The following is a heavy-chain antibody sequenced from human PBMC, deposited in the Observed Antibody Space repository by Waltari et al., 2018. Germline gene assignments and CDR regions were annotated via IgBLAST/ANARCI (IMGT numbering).Heavy chain of an antibody. Sequence: QVQLQESGPGLVKPSTTLSLTCTVPGGSISRGDYYWSWIRQPPGKGLEWIGYIYYSGSTYYNPSLKSRVTISVDTSKNQFSLKLSSVTAADTAVYYCARGGVRLWIDYWGQGTLVTVSS. CDR1: GGSISRGDYY. CDR3: ARGGVRLWIDY. D-gene: IGHD3-3*01. J-gene: IGHJ4*02. V-gene: IGHV4-30-4*08. CDR2: IYYSGST.